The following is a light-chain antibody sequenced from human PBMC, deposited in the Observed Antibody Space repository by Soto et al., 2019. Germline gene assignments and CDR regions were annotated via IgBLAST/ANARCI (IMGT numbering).Light chain of an antibody. V-gene: IGLV2-14*01. J-gene: IGLJ3*02. CDR2: DVS. Sequence: QSVLTQPASVSGSPGQSITISCTGTSSDVGGYNYVSWYQQHPGKAPKLMIYDVSNRPSGVSNRFSGSKSGNTASLTISGIQAEDEADYYFSSYTSSSTLGFGGGTKLTVL. CDR1: SSDVGGYNY. CDR3: SSYTSSSTLG.